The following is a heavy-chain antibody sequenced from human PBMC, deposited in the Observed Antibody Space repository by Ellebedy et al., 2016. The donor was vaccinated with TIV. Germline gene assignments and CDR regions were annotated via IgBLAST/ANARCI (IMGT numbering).Heavy chain of an antibody. D-gene: IGHD5-18*01. V-gene: IGHV1-46*01. CDR1: GYTFTSYY. CDR2: INPSGGST. J-gene: IGHJ6*02. CDR3: AREDTAMANYYYYGMDV. Sequence: ASVKVSCXASGYTFTSYYMHWVRQAPGQGLEWMGIINPSGGSTSYAQKFQGRVTMTRDTSTSTVYMELSSLRSEDTAVYYCAREDTAMANYYYYGMDVWGQGTTVTVSS.